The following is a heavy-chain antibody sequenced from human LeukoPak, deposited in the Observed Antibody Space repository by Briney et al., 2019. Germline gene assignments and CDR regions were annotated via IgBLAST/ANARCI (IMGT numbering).Heavy chain of an antibody. V-gene: IGHV3-74*01. CDR1: GFNVNSYW. J-gene: IGHJ5*02. CDR3: ARDRGEGTPLDP. CDR2: IRIDGSDT. Sequence: PGGSLRLSCEASGFNVNSYWMHWVRQAPGKGLVWVSLIRIDGSDTDYADSVRGRFTTSRDNAKNALYQQMDSLRVEDTAIYYCARDRGEGTPLDPWGQGTLVTVSS. D-gene: IGHD6-25*01.